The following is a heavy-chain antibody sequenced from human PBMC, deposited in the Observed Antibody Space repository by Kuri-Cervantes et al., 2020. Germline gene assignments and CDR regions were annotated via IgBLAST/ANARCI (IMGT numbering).Heavy chain of an antibody. Sequence: ASVKVSCKASGYTFTSYYMHWVRQAPGQGLEWMGIINPSGSSTSYAQKFQGRVTMTEDTSTDTAYMELSSLRSEDTAVYYCATGPTSYVWGSYRYGWFDPWGQGTLVTVSS. J-gene: IGHJ5*02. CDR3: ATGPTSYVWGSYRYGWFDP. CDR1: GYTFTSYY. CDR2: INPSGSST. D-gene: IGHD3-16*02. V-gene: IGHV1-46*01.